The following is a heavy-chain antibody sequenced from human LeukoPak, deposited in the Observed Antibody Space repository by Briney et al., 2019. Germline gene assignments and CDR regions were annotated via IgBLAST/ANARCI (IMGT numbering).Heavy chain of an antibody. Sequence: GGSLRLSCAASGFRFSDYYMNWIRQAPGKGLEWVSSISSSSGYIYYADSVKGRFTISRDNAKNSLYLQMNSLRAEDTAVYYCARILWFGSWGIDYWGQGTLVTVSS. CDR3: ARILWFGSWGIDY. V-gene: IGHV3-21*01. D-gene: IGHD3-10*01. CDR1: GFRFSDYY. J-gene: IGHJ4*02. CDR2: ISSSSGYI.